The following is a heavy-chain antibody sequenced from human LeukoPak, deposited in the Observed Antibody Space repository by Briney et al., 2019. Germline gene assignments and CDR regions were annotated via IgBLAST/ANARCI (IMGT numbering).Heavy chain of an antibody. CDR1: GDSISTSSYY. CDR3: ARSYYYDYRHIDY. CDR2: IYYSGST. V-gene: IGHV4-39*01. D-gene: IGHD3-22*01. Sequence: SETLSLTCTVSGDSISTSSYYWGWIRQPPGKGLEWLGSIYYSGSTYYNPSLKSRVTISVDTSKNQFSLNLYSVTAADTAVFYCARSYYYDYRHIDYWGQGTLVTVSS. J-gene: IGHJ4*02.